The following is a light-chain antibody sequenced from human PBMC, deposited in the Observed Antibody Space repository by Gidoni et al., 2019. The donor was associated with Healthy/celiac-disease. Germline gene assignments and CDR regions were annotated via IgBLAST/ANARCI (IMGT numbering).Light chain of an antibody. CDR2: AAS. Sequence: DIQMTQSPSSLSASVGDRVTITCRASQSISSYLNWYQQKPGKAPKLLIYAASRLQSGVPSRLSGSGSGTDFTLTISSLQPEDFATYYCQQSYSTLWTFXQXTKVEIK. CDR1: QSISSY. J-gene: IGKJ1*01. CDR3: QQSYSTLWT. V-gene: IGKV1-39*01.